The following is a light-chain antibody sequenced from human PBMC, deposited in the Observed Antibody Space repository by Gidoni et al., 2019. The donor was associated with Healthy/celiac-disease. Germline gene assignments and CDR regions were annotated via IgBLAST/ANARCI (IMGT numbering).Light chain of an antibody. Sequence: DIQMTQSPSSLSASVGDRVTITCRASQSISSYLYLYQQKPGKAPKLLIYAASSLQSGVPSRFSGSGSGTDFTLTISSLQPEDFATYYCQQSYSTLTFGGGTKVEIK. CDR3: QQSYSTLT. CDR2: AAS. V-gene: IGKV1-39*01. CDR1: QSISSY. J-gene: IGKJ4*01.